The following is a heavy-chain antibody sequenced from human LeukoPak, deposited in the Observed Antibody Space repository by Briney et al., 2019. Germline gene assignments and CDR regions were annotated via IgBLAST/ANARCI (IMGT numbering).Heavy chain of an antibody. J-gene: IGHJ4*02. D-gene: IGHD5-18*01. CDR3: AKDRSGYNYAYSDY. CDR2: FGVRVGWT. Sequence: GALRLSCAASGFTFRSYAMIWVRQAPGKGQGWVSGFGVRVGWTYYTDPVKGGFTIPSHNSNHTLYLQLNSLRADDTAIYYCAKDRSGYNYAYSDYWGQGTLVTVSS. V-gene: IGHV3-23*01. CDR1: GFTFRSYA.